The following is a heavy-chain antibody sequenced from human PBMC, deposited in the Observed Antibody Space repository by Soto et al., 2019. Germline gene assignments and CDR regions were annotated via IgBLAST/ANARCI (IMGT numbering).Heavy chain of an antibody. D-gene: IGHD6-13*01. CDR1: GFTFDDYA. J-gene: IGHJ1*01. V-gene: IGHV3-9*01. CDR2: INWNSGSI. Sequence: EVQLVESGGGLVQPGRSLRLSCAASGFTFDDYAMHWVRQVPGKGLEWVSGINWNSGSIGYGDSVKGRFAISRANAKNSLHLQMNSLSAEDTAFYYCVKDESINWYSGHFRHWGQGTLVTVSS. CDR3: VKDESINWYSGHFRH.